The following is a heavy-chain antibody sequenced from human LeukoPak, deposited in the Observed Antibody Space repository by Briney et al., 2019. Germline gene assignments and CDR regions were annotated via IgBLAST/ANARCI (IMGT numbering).Heavy chain of an antibody. D-gene: IGHD3-3*01. J-gene: IGHJ4*02. V-gene: IGHV4-39*07. Sequence: PSETLSLTFAISGGSISGSSYHWGWIRQPPGKGLEWIGSIYYSGSTYSGGTYYSPFLKSRVTILVDTSKNQFSLKLNSVTAADTAVYYCARGSTIFGHCDFWGRGTLVSVSS. CDR2: IYYSGSTYSGGT. CDR3: ARGSTIFGHCDF. CDR1: GGSISGSSYH.